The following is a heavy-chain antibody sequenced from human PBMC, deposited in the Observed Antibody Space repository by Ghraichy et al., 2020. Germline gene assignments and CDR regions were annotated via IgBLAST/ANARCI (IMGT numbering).Heavy chain of an antibody. V-gene: IGHV3-30*04. Sequence: LSLTCAASGFTFSSYAMHWVRQAPGKGLEWVAVISYDGSNKYYADSVKGRFTISRDNSKNTLYLQMNSLRAEDTAVYYCASPELAAAGTGGQGTLVTVSS. CDR3: ASPELAAAGT. CDR2: ISYDGSNK. D-gene: IGHD6-13*01. CDR1: GFTFSSYA. J-gene: IGHJ4*02.